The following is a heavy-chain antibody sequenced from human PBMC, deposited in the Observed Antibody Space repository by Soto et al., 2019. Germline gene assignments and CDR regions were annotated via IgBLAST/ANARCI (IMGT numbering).Heavy chain of an antibody. V-gene: IGHV2-70*01. Sequence: SGPTLVNPTQALTLTCTFSGFSLSTSGMCVSWIRQPPGKALERLALIDWDDDTYYSTSLKTRLTISKDTSKNQVVLTMTNMDPVDTATYYCALGGDSTATNWYDPWGQGTLVTVSS. J-gene: IGHJ5*02. CDR1: GFSLSTSGMC. CDR2: IDWDDDT. CDR3: ALGGDSTATNWYDP. D-gene: IGHD2-15*01.